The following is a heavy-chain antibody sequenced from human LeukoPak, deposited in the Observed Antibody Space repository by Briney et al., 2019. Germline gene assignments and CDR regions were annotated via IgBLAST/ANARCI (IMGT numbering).Heavy chain of an antibody. Sequence: GASVKVSCKASGYTFTGYYMHWVRQAPGQGLEWMGWINPNSGGTNYAQKFQGRVTMTRDTSISTAYMELSRLRSDDTAVYYCARVPTCSSWALRYFDWASYYYMDVWGKGTTVTISS. CDR3: ARVPTCSSWALRYFDWASYYYMDV. CDR2: INPNSGGT. D-gene: IGHD3-9*01. CDR1: GYTFTGYY. J-gene: IGHJ6*03. V-gene: IGHV1-2*02.